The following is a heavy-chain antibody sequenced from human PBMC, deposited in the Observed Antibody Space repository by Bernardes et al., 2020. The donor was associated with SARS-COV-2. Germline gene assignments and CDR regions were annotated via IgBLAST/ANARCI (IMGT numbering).Heavy chain of an antibody. J-gene: IGHJ4*02. CDR3: AREEKLLSGSEIMGGFDY. Sequence: SETLSLTCTVSGGSISSGSYYWSWIRQPAGKGLEWIGRIYTSGSTNYNPSLKSRVTISVDTSKNQFSLKLSSVTAADTAVYYCAREEKLLSGSEIMGGFDYWGQGTLVTVSS. D-gene: IGHD3-10*01. CDR1: GGSISSGSYY. CDR2: IYTSGST. V-gene: IGHV4-61*02.